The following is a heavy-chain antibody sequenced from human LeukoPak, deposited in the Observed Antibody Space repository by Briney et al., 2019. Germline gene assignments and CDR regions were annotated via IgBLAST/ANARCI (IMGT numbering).Heavy chain of an antibody. D-gene: IGHD3-10*01. CDR1: GLTVSRNY. J-gene: IGHJ6*03. CDR2: IYSGGST. Sequence: GGSLRLSCAASGLTVSRNYMSWVRQAPGKGLESVSVIYSGGSTYYADSVRGRFTIPRDNSKNTLYLQMNSLRAEDTAVYYCAKDGGAVYYYYYMDVWGKGTTVTVSS. CDR3: AKDGGAVYYYYYMDV. V-gene: IGHV3-53*01.